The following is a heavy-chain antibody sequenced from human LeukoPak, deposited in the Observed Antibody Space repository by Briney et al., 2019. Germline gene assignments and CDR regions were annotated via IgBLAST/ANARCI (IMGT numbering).Heavy chain of an antibody. CDR3: AKDFPGYCSVGSCLGY. CDR1: GFTFSSYA. Sequence: GGSLRLSCAASGFTFSSYAMNWVRQAPGKGLEWVSALSGNGGSTYYAASVKGRFTISRDNSRNTLSLQMNSLRAEDTAVYYCAKDFPGYCSVGSCLGYWGQGTLVTVSS. D-gene: IGHD2-15*01. CDR2: LSGNGGST. V-gene: IGHV3-23*01. J-gene: IGHJ4*02.